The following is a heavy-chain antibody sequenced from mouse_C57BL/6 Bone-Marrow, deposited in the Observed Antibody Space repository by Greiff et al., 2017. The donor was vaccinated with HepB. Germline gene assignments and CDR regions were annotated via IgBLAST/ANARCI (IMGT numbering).Heavy chain of an antibody. Sequence: VQLQQPGAELVKPGASVKLSCKASGYTFTSYWMQWVKQRPGQGLEWIGEIDPSDSYTNYNQKFKGKATLTVDTSSSTAYMQLSSLTSEDSAVYYCARESIRFAYWGQGTLVTVSA. J-gene: IGHJ3*01. CDR2: IDPSDSYT. CDR3: ARESIRFAY. D-gene: IGHD2-10*02. V-gene: IGHV1-50*01. CDR1: GYTFTSYW.